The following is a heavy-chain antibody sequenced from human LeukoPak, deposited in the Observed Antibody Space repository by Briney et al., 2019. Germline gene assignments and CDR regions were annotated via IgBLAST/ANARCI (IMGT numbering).Heavy chain of an antibody. CDR1: GGTFSSYA. D-gene: IGHD3-3*01. V-gene: IGHV1-69*13. CDR3: ATYDFWSGTGFDY. J-gene: IGHJ4*02. Sequence: ASVKVSCRASGGTFSSYAISWVRQAPGQGLEWMGGIIPIFGTANYAQKFQGRVTITADESTSTAYMELSSLRSEDTAVYYCATYDFWSGTGFDYWGQGTLVTVSS. CDR2: IIPIFGTA.